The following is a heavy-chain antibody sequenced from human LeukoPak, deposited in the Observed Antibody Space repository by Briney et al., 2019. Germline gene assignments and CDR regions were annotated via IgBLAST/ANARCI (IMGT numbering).Heavy chain of an antibody. D-gene: IGHD2-15*01. V-gene: IGHV3-23*01. CDR3: AKDLIVVVVAARSDAFDI. Sequence: GGSLRLSCAASGFTFSSYAMSWVRQAPGKGLEWASAISGSGGSTYYADSVKGRLTISRDNSKNTLYLQMNSLRAEDTAVYYCAKDLIVVVVAARSDAFDIWGQGTMVTVSS. CDR1: GFTFSSYA. J-gene: IGHJ3*02. CDR2: ISGSGGST.